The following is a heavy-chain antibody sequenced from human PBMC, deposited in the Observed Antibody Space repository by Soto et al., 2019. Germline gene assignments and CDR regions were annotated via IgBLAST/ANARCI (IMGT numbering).Heavy chain of an antibody. D-gene: IGHD6-19*01. CDR2: ISCCGGST. Sequence: VQLLESGGGVVQPGGSLRLSCVASGFNFKKLAMSWGRQAPGEGLEWVSGISCCGGSTSYADSVKGRFSIARDDSTNTLSLQMNNLRVEDTAQYYCAKADGEQWLLPHLDKWGQGTLVTVS. V-gene: IGHV3-23*01. CDR1: GFNFKKLA. CDR3: AKADGEQWLLPHLDK. J-gene: IGHJ4*02.